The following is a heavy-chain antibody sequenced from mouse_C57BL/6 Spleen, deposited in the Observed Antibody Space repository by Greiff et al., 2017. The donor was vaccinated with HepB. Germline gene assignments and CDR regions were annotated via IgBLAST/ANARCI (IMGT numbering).Heavy chain of an antibody. CDR1: GYAFSSSW. CDR3: AGGMVTTRVYFDY. J-gene: IGHJ2*01. Sequence: QVQLQQSGPELVKPGASVKISCKASGYAFSSSWMNWVKQRPGKGLEWIGRIYPGDGDTNYNGKFKGKATLTADKSSSTAYMQLSSLTSEDSAVYFCAGGMVTTRVYFDYWGQGTTLTVSS. D-gene: IGHD2-2*01. CDR2: IYPGDGDT. V-gene: IGHV1-82*01.